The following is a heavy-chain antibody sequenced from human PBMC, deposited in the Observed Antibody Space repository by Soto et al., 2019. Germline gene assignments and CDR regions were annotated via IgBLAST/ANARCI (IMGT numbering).Heavy chain of an antibody. D-gene: IGHD5-18*01. Sequence: GGSLRLSCAASGFTFSSYAMSWVRQAPGKGLEWVSAISGSGGSTYYADSVKGRFTISRDNSKNTLYLQMNSLRAEDTAVYYCAKDLYSYGYEDYYYYGMDVWGQGTTVTVSS. CDR2: ISGSGGST. CDR1: GFTFSSYA. CDR3: AKDLYSYGYEDYYYYGMDV. J-gene: IGHJ6*02. V-gene: IGHV3-23*01.